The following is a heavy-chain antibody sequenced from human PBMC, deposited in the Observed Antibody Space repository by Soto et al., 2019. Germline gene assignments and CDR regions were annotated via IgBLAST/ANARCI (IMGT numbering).Heavy chain of an antibody. D-gene: IGHD1-26*01. CDR3: ARWVGASNWFDP. V-gene: IGHV1-2*04. Sequence: ASVKVSCKASGYTFTGYHIQWVRQAPGQGLEWMGWINTNSGDTVYAQKFQGWVTMTRDTSINTAYMEVARLRSDDTAVYYCARWVGASNWFDPWGQGTQVTVSS. J-gene: IGHJ5*02. CDR2: INTNSGDT. CDR1: GYTFTGYH.